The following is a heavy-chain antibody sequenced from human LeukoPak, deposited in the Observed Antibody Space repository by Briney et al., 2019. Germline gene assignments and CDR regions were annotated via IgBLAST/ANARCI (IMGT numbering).Heavy chain of an antibody. Sequence: GGSLRLSCAASGIIPRSYAMSWVRQAPGKGLEWVSAISGSGGSTYYADSVRGLFTISRDNSKNTLYVQKNSRRVEDTAVYYCAKGAIAAHDAKTTLDYWGQGTLVTVSS. CDR1: GIIPRSYA. D-gene: IGHD6-13*01. J-gene: IGHJ4*02. CDR2: ISGSGGST. V-gene: IGHV3-23*01. CDR3: AKGAIAAHDAKTTLDY.